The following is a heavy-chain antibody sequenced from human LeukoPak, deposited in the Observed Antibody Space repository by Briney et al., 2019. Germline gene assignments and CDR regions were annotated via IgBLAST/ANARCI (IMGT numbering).Heavy chain of an antibody. CDR2: ISVNKGNT. V-gene: IGHV1-18*01. Sequence: ASVKVSCKASGYTFTSYGISWVRQAPGQGLEWRGWISVNKGNTNYAHKLQGRFTMTTDTYTSTDYAERRSLRSDDTAVYYCARGQVYSSSPLWDWGQATLVTAPS. CDR3: ARGQVYSSSPLWD. CDR1: GYTFTSYG. J-gene: IGHJ4*02. D-gene: IGHD6-13*01.